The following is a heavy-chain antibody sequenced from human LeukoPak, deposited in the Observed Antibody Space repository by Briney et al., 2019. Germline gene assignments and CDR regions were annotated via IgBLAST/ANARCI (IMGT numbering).Heavy chain of an antibody. D-gene: IGHD3-3*01. CDR3: AKESHYDFWSGYSYYFDY. CDR2: ISGSGGGT. V-gene: IGHV3-23*01. J-gene: IGHJ4*02. Sequence: GGSLRLSCAASGFTFSSYAMGWVRQAPGKGLEWVSAISGSGGGTYYADSVKGRFTISRDNSKNTLYLQMNSLRAEDTAVYYCAKESHYDFWSGYSYYFDYWGQGTLVTVSS. CDR1: GFTFSSYA.